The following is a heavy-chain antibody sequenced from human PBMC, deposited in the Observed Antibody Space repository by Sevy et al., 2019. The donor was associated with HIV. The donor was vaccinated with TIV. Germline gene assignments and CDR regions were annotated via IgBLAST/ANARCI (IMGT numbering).Heavy chain of an antibody. CDR2: INSDGSST. D-gene: IGHD6-13*01. CDR3: ARVGIAAAGDYYYYMDV. CDR1: GFTFSSYW. V-gene: IGHV3-74*01. Sequence: GGSLRLSCAASGFTFSSYWMHWVRQAPGKGLVWVSRINSDGSSTSYADSVKGRFTISRDNAKNTLYLQMNSRRAEDTAVYYCARVGIAAAGDYYYYMDVWGKGTTVTVSS. J-gene: IGHJ6*03.